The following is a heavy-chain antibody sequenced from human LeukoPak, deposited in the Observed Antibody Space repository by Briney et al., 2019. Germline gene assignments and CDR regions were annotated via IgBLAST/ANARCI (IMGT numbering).Heavy chain of an antibody. CDR3: ARYDSRESGSTQLEY. CDR2: IHTSGST. V-gene: IGHV4-61*09. J-gene: IGHJ4*02. D-gene: IGHD1-1*01. Sequence: SETLSLTCTVSGVSISSGAYSWSCIRQPAGKELEWIGHIHTSGSTNYNPSLKSRVTISVDTSKNQFSLELYSVTAADTAVYYCARYDSRESGSTQLEYWGQGILVTISS. CDR1: GVSISSGAYS.